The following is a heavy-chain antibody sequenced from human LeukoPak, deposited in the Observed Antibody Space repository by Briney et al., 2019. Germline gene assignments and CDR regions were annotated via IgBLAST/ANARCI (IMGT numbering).Heavy chain of an antibody. D-gene: IGHD6-13*01. Sequence: SGTLSLTCSVSGGSINSHYWSWIRQPPGKRLEWIGYIFNTGNTNYNPSLASRVTMSVDTSRAQFFLRLSPVTAADTAIYYCASRPAGTTWYGVFDYWSQGTLVTVSS. CDR2: IFNTGNT. CDR3: ASRPAGTTWYGVFDY. J-gene: IGHJ4*02. V-gene: IGHV4-59*11. CDR1: GGSINSHY.